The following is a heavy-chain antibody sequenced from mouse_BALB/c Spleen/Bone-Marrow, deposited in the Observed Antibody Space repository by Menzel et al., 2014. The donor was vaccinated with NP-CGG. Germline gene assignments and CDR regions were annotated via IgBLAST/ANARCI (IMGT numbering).Heavy chain of an antibody. D-gene: IGHD2-1*01. Sequence: DVLLEESGGGLVQPGGSLRLSCATSGFTFTDYYMSWVRQPPGKALEWLGFIRDKANGYTTEYSASVKGRFTISRDNSQSIDYLQMNTLKTEDNATYCCARYDGNYHCFDYWGQGTTLTVSS. J-gene: IGHJ2*01. CDR1: GFTFTDYY. CDR2: IRDKANGYTT. V-gene: IGHV7-3*02. CDR3: ARYDGNYHCFDY.